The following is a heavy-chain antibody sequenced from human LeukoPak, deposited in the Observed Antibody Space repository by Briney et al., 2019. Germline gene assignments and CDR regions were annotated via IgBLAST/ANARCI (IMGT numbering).Heavy chain of an antibody. Sequence: PGESLKISCKGSGYSFTSYWIGWVRQMPGKGLEWMGIIYPGDSDTRYSPSFQGQVTISADKSISTAYLQWSSLKASDTAMYYCARLYNRGSGSYYNLVYYYGMDVWGQGTTVTVSS. CDR1: GYSFTSYW. V-gene: IGHV5-51*01. CDR2: IYPGDSDT. D-gene: IGHD3-10*01. J-gene: IGHJ6*02. CDR3: ARLYNRGSGSYYNLVYYYGMDV.